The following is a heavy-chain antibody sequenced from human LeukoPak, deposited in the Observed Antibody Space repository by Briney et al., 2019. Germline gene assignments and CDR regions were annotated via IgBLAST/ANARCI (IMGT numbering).Heavy chain of an antibody. CDR2: IYHSGST. Sequence: SGTLSLTCAVSGGSISSSNWWSWVRQPPGKGLEWIGEIYHSGSTNYNPSLKSRVTISVDTSKNQFSLKLNSVTAADTAVYYCARSKGSGRYYFDYWGQGTLVTVSS. J-gene: IGHJ4*02. CDR1: GGSISSSNW. CDR3: ARSKGSGRYYFDY. D-gene: IGHD3-10*01. V-gene: IGHV4-4*02.